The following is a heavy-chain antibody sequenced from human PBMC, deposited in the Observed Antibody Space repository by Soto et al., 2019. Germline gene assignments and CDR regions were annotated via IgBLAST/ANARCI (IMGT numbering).Heavy chain of an antibody. CDR2: IYYSGST. Sequence: SETLSLTCTVSGGSISSYYWGWIRQPPGKGLEWIGSIYYSGSTYYNPSLKSRVTISVDTSKNQFSLKLSSVTAADTAVYYCARLYGDYVYYFDYWGQGTLVTVSS. CDR3: ARLYGDYVYYFDY. CDR1: GGSISSYY. D-gene: IGHD4-17*01. J-gene: IGHJ4*02. V-gene: IGHV4-39*01.